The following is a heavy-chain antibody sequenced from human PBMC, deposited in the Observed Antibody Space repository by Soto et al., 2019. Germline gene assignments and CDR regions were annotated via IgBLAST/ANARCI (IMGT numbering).Heavy chain of an antibody. D-gene: IGHD6-6*01. CDR3: ARDLSSSSPFRVFYFDY. V-gene: IGHV3-11*06. CDR2: ISSSSTYT. CDR1: GFTFSDYY. Sequence: SGGSLRLSCAASGFTFSDYYINWIRQAPGKGLEWVSYISSSSTYTNYADSVKGRFTISRDNAKNSLFLQMNSLRAEDTAVYYCARDLSSSSPFRVFYFDYWGQGTLVTVSS. J-gene: IGHJ4*02.